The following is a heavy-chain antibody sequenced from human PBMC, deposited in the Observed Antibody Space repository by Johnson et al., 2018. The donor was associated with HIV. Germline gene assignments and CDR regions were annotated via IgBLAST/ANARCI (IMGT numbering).Heavy chain of an antibody. CDR3: ARGCGSRSGSPCYDPFDI. Sequence: VQLVESGGGVVQPGRSLRLSCAASGFIFSSYAVHWVRQAPGKGLEWVAVISDDGTNKFYADSVKGRFTISRDNSKNTMFLQMNSLTPEDTAVYYCARGCGSRSGSPCYDPFDIWGQGTMVTVSS. J-gene: IGHJ3*02. CDR2: ISDDGTNK. V-gene: IGHV3-30*04. CDR1: GFIFSSYA. D-gene: IGHD1-26*01.